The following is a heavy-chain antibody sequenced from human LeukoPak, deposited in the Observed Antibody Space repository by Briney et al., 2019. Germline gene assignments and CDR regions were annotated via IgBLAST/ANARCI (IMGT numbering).Heavy chain of an antibody. CDR2: LCHSGST. V-gene: IGHV4-38-2*02. D-gene: IGHD4-17*01. CDR3: ARDSSRTTTPASDI. CDR1: GYTISSGYK. J-gene: IGHJ3*02. Sequence: WGSLRLTCAVSGYTISSGYKSGCLRPPPGERVEGFVSLCHSGSTYYNPSLKRRVTISVDTSKNQFSLKMSSMTAADTAVYYCARDSSRTTTPASDIWGQGTMVTVSS.